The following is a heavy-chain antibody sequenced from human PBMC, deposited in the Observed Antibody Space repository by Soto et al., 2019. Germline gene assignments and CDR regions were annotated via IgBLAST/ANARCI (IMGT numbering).Heavy chain of an antibody. CDR2: IKRKSDGGTT. V-gene: IGHV3-15*07. J-gene: IGHJ4*02. D-gene: IGHD4-17*01. Sequence: GSLRLSCAASGFTLSYAWMNWVRQAPGKGLEWVGLIKRKSDGGTTDYAAPVKGRFTISRDDSENTVYLQMNSLKTEDTAVYYCAPIYADYSSYWGPGTLVTVSS. CDR1: GFTLSYAW. CDR3: APIYADYSSY.